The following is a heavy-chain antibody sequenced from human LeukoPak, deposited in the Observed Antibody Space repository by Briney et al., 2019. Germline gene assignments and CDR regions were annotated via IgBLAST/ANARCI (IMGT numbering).Heavy chain of an antibody. CDR3: ARGISLWNGDS. V-gene: IGHV3-7*01. D-gene: IGHD1-1*01. CDR1: GFTFSTEW. J-gene: IGHJ4*02. Sequence: GGSLRLSCAVSGFTFSTEWMTWVRQARGKGLEWVANIKPDGSDKYYVDSVKGRFTISRDNAKNSLYLQMNTLRAEDTAVYYCARGISLWNGDSWGQGTLVSVSS. CDR2: IKPDGSDK.